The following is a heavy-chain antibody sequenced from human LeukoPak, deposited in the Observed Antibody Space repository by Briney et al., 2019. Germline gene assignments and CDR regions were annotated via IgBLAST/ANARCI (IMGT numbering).Heavy chain of an antibody. V-gene: IGHV3-23*01. CDR3: AKSRVGWTQLGWFRP. CDR1: GFTFSSYG. D-gene: IGHD6-19*01. J-gene: IGHJ6*01. Sequence: GGSLRLSCAASGFTFSSYGMTWVRQAPGKGLEWVSTISGGGDSTYYTDSVKGRFTVSRDNSKNTLYLQMNSLRAGDTAVYYCAKSRVGWTQLGWFRPWGQGT. CDR2: ISGGGDST.